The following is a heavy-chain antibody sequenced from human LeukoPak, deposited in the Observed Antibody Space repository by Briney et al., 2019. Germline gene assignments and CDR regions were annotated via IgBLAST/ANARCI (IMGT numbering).Heavy chain of an antibody. D-gene: IGHD3-22*01. CDR3: ARGDLNYYDSSGYSY. V-gene: IGHV1-2*02. Sequence: ASVKVSCKASGYTFTGYYMHWVRQAPGQGLEWMGWINPNSGGTNYAQKFQGRVTMTRDTSISTAYMELSRLRSDDTAVYYCARGDLNYYDSSGYSYWGQGTLVTVSS. J-gene: IGHJ4*02. CDR1: GYTFTGYY. CDR2: INPNSGGT.